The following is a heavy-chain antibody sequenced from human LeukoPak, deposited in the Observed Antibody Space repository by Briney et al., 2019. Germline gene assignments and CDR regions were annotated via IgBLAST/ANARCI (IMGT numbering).Heavy chain of an antibody. CDR3: ARVAGGDWYYFDF. CDR1: GYTFTAYY. V-gene: IGHV1-2*02. CDR2: INLNSGGT. J-gene: IGHJ4*02. D-gene: IGHD2-21*02. Sequence: ASVKVSCKASGYTFTAYYIHWVRQAPGQGLEWMGWINLNSGGTNSAQKFQGRVTMTRDTSISAAYMELSGLGSDDTAVYYCARVAGGDWYYFDFWGAGTLVTVSS.